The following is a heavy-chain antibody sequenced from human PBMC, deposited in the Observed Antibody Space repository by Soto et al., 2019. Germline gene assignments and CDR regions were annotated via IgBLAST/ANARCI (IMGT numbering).Heavy chain of an antibody. CDR1: GYSVSSNSAA. Sequence: SHTLSLTCAISGYSVSSNSAALNWIRQSPSRGLEWLGRTYYRSKWYNDYAVSVKSRITINPDTSKNQFSLQLNSVTPEDTAVYYCARGRVYDILTGSYYYYGMDVWGQGTTVTVSS. CDR3: ARGRVYDILTGSYYYYGMDV. V-gene: IGHV6-1*01. J-gene: IGHJ6*02. CDR2: TYYRSKWYN. D-gene: IGHD3-9*01.